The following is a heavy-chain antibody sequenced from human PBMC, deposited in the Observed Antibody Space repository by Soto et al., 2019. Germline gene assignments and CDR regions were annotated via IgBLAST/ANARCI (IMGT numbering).Heavy chain of an antibody. CDR1: GFTFSSYS. D-gene: IGHD3-10*01. CDR2: IGSSSSYI. CDR3: ARARISGDYYGYYYGMDV. V-gene: IGHV3-21*01. J-gene: IGHJ6*02. Sequence: EVQLVESGGGLVKPGGSLRLSCAASGFTFSSYSMNWVRQAPGKGLEWVSSIGSSSSYIYYADSVKGRFTISRDNAKNSLYLQMNSLRAEDTAVYYCARARISGDYYGYYYGMDVWGQGTTVTVSS.